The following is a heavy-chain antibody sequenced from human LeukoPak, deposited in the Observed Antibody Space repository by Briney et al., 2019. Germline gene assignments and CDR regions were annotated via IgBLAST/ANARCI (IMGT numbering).Heavy chain of an antibody. D-gene: IGHD3-10*01. CDR2: IVHDGSNK. Sequence: GGSLRLSCAASGFTFSSYWMSWVRQAPGKGLEWVAVIVHDGSNKYYADSVKGRFTISRDNSKNTLYLQMNGLRPEDTAAYFCAKDWGPKFASGSSYLDSWGQGTVVTVSS. J-gene: IGHJ4*02. CDR3: AKDWGPKFASGSSYLDS. CDR1: GFTFSSYW. V-gene: IGHV3-30*18.